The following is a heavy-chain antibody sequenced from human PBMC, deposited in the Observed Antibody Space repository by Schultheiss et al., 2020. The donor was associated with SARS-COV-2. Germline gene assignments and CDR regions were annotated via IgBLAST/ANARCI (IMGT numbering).Heavy chain of an antibody. D-gene: IGHD6-6*01. CDR2: IFYSGSS. J-gene: IGHJ4*02. CDR3: ARARYFDY. CDR1: GGSISSFY. V-gene: IGHV4-59*01. Sequence: SETLSLTCTVSGGSISSFYWSWIRQPPGKGLEWIGCIFYSGSSNYNPSLNSRVTISLDTSKNQFSLKLSSVTAADTAVYYCARARYFDYWGQGTLVTVSS.